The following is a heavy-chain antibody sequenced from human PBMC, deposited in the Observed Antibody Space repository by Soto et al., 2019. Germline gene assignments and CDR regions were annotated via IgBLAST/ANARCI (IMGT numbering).Heavy chain of an antibody. V-gene: IGHV4-39*01. CDR2: IYYSGST. CDR3: AGLGTVAAHREFDP. D-gene: IGHD2-15*01. Sequence: PSETLSLTCTVSGGSISSSSYYWGWIRQPPGKGLEWIGSIYYSGSTYYNPSLKSRVTISVDTSKSQFSLKLSSVTAADTAIYYCAGLGTVAAHREFDPWGQGTLVTVSS. J-gene: IGHJ5*02. CDR1: GGSISSSSYY.